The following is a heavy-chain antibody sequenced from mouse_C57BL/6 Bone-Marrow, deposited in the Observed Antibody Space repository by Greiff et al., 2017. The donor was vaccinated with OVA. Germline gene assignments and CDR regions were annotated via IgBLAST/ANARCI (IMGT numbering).Heavy chain of an antibody. CDR3: ARPNYYGKGFAY. CDR2: IYPGSGST. J-gene: IGHJ3*01. V-gene: IGHV1-55*01. D-gene: IGHD2-1*01. Sequence: QVQLQQPGAELVKPGASVKMSCKASGYTFTSYWITWVKQRPGQGLKWIGDIYPGSGSTNYNEKFKSKATLTVDTSSSTAYMQLSSLTSEDSAVYYCARPNYYGKGFAYWGQGTLVTVSA. CDR1: GYTFTSYW.